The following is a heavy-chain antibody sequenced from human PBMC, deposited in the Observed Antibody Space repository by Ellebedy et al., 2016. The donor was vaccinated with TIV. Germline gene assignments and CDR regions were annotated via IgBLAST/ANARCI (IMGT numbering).Heavy chain of an antibody. CDR2: IGGSGART. V-gene: IGHV3-23*01. D-gene: IGHD1-1*01. CDR3: AKDNGSWYFFYYGMDV. J-gene: IGHJ6*02. CDR1: GFSFSNFW. Sequence: PGGSLRLSCAAWGFSFSNFWMSWVRQAPGKGLEWVAAIGGSGARTHYADSVKGRFTISRNNPKNTLYLQMNSLRVEDAATYYCAKDNGSWYFFYYGMDVWGHGTTVTVSS.